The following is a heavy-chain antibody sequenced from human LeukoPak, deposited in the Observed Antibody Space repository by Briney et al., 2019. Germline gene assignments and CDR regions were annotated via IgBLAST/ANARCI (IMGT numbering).Heavy chain of an antibody. V-gene: IGHV4-59*01. J-gene: IGHJ5*02. Sequence: PSETLSLTCTVSGGSISSYYWSWIRQPPGKGLEWIGYIYYSGSTNYNPSLKSRVTISVDTSENQFSLKLSSVTAADTAVYYCARGNYYDSSGYYYLSWFDPWGQGTLVTVSS. CDR2: IYYSGST. CDR1: GGSISSYY. D-gene: IGHD3-22*01. CDR3: ARGNYYDSSGYYYLSWFDP.